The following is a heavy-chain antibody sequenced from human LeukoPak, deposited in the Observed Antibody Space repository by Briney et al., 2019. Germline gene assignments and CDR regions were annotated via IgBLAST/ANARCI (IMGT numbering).Heavy chain of an antibody. D-gene: IGHD1-7*01. CDR3: ARPKNRENYWRAFDI. J-gene: IGHJ3*02. Sequence: GGSLRLSCAASGFTFSSYAMSWVRQAPGKGLEWVSAISGSGGSTYYADSVKGRFTISRDNSKNTLYLQMNSLRAEDTAVYYCARPKNRENYWRAFDIWGQGTMVTVSS. CDR2: ISGSGGST. V-gene: IGHV3-23*01. CDR1: GFTFSSYA.